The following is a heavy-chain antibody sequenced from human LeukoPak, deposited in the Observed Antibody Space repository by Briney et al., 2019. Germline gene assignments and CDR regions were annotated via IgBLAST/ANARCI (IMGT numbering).Heavy chain of an antibody. D-gene: IGHD3-10*01. CDR2: ISSSSSYI. Sequence: PGGSLRLSCAASGFTFSSYSMNWVRQAPGKGLEWVSSISSSSSYIYYADSVKGRFTISRDNAKNSLYLQMNSLRAEDTAVYYCASLNYYGSGNLFGDYYYYMDVWGKGTTVTVSS. CDR1: GFTFSSYS. J-gene: IGHJ6*03. V-gene: IGHV3-21*01. CDR3: ASLNYYGSGNLFGDYYYYMDV.